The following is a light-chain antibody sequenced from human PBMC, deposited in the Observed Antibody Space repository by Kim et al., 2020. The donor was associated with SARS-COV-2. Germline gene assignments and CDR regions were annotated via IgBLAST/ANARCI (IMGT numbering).Light chain of an antibody. CDR3: SSYAASSPNLL. V-gene: IGLV2-14*03. J-gene: IGLJ2*01. CDR2: AVT. Sequence: QSITISCTGTSSDIGDYNYDSWYQQHPGKAPKLMIYAVTNRFSGVSNRFSGSKSGNMASLTISGLQTEDEAYYYYSSYAASSPNLLFGAGTQLAVL. CDR1: SSDIGDYNY.